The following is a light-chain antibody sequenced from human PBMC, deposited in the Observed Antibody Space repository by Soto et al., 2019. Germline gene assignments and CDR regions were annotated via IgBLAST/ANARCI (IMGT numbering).Light chain of an antibody. CDR2: GAS. V-gene: IGKV3-20*01. CDR3: QQYGSSPT. Sequence: ELVLTQSPGTLSLSPGARATPSCRASQSVSSSYLAWYQQKPGQAPRLLICGASSRATSIPDRFSGSGSGTDFTLTISRLEPEDFAVYYCQQYGSSPTFGQGTKVDIK. CDR1: QSVSSSY. J-gene: IGKJ1*01.